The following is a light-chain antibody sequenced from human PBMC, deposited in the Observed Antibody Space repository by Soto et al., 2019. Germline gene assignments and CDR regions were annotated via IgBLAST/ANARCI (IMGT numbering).Light chain of an antibody. V-gene: IGKV3-20*01. J-gene: IGKJ5*01. Sequence: IVLTQSPGTLSLSPGERATLSCRASPSVSSSYLAWYQQKPGQAPRLLIYGASSRATGIPDRFSGSGSGTDFTLTISRREPEEFAVYYCQQYGSSPPITFGQGTRLELK. CDR1: PSVSSSY. CDR3: QQYGSSPPIT. CDR2: GAS.